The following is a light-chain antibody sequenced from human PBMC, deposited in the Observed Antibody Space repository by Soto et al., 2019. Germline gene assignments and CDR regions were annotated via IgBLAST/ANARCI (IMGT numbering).Light chain of an antibody. CDR1: QDVSKY. J-gene: IGKJ4*01. CDR3: QQYDYLPLT. CDR2: GAS. Sequence: DIQMTQSPSSLSASVGDRVTITCQASQDVSKYLNWYQQKLGKAPKLLIYGASNLKAGVPSRFSGSGSGTDFTFTISSLQPEDIATYYCQQYDYLPLTFGGGTKVEIK. V-gene: IGKV1-33*01.